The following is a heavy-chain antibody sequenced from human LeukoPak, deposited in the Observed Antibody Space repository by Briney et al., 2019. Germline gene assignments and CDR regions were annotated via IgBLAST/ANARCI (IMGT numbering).Heavy chain of an antibody. V-gene: IGHV3-64D*06. CDR1: GFIISDYA. CDR3: VKDLYKGDSASWYFFHY. J-gene: IGHJ4*02. Sequence: GGSLRLSCSASGFIISDYAMHWVRQAPGKGREYVSGISANGGSTYYADSVKGRFTISRDTSKNTLYLQVSSLRAEDTAMYYCVKDLYKGDSASWYFFHYWGQGTPVTVSS. CDR2: ISANGGST. D-gene: IGHD6-13*01.